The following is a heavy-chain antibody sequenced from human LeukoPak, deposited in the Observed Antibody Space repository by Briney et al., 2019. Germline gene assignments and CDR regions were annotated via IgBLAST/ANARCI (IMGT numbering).Heavy chain of an antibody. CDR1: GDTFTSYD. J-gene: IGHJ6*03. V-gene: IGHV1-8*03. CDR2: MNPNSGNT. Sequence: GASVKVSCKASGDTFTSYDINWVRQATGQGLEWMGWMNPNSGNTGYAQKFQGRVTITTNTSISTAYMELSSLRSEDTAVYYCARASSTSRYYYYYYMDVWGKGTTVTVSS. D-gene: IGHD2-2*01. CDR3: ARASSTSRYYYYYYMDV.